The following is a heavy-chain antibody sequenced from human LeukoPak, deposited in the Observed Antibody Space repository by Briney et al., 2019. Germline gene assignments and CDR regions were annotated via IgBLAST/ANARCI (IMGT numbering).Heavy chain of an antibody. CDR3: AKGGATVIDY. CDR2: INSDGSST. D-gene: IGHD4-17*01. J-gene: IGHJ4*02. V-gene: IGHV3-74*01. Sequence: PGGSLRLSCAASGFTFSNYWMHWVRQAPGKGLVWVLRINSDGSSTTSADSVKGRFTISRDNAKNTLYLQMNSLRAEDTAVYYCAKGGATVIDYWGQGTLVTVSS. CDR1: GFTFSNYW.